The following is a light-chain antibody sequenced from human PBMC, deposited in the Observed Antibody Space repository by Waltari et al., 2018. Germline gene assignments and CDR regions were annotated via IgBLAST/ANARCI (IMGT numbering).Light chain of an antibody. CDR2: LTS. CDR3: MQDLQTPWT. CDR1: QSLLHSNGNTY. J-gene: IGKJ1*01. Sequence: DIVITQSPLSLPVTPGEPASISCRSSQSLLHSNGNTYVEWFLQKPGQSPQPLIYLTSRRASGVPDRFIGSGSGTDFTLKISRVEAEDVGIYYCMQDLQTPWTFGQGTRVEIK. V-gene: IGKV2-28*01.